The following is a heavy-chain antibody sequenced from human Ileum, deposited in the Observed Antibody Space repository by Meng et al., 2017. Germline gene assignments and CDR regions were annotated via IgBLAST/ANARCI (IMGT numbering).Heavy chain of an antibody. Sequence: GRRQESGPGLVGPPGTRSLTCTVSGGSISSSFYWSWVRQSPGKGLEWIGQIYLAGSPNYNPSLESRVTISVDKSKNQFSLRLTSVTAADTAIFYCVRHGGKYFDSWGQGTLVTVSS. D-gene: IGHD2-15*01. V-gene: IGHV4-4*03. CDR3: VRHGGKYFDS. CDR1: GGSISSSFY. J-gene: IGHJ4*02. CDR2: IYLAGSP.